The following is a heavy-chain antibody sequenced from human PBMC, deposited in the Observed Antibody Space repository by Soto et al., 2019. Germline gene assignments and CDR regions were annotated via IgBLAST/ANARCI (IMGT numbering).Heavy chain of an antibody. CDR2: IIPILGIA. Sequence: SVKVSCKASGGTFSSYTISWVRQAPGQGLEWMGRIIPILGIANYAQKFQGRVTITADKSTSTAYMELSSLRSEDTAVYYCATEYSSSSGYYYYYMDAWGKGTTVTVSS. V-gene: IGHV1-69*04. D-gene: IGHD6-6*01. CDR1: GGTFSSYT. CDR3: ATEYSSSSGYYYYYMDA. J-gene: IGHJ6*03.